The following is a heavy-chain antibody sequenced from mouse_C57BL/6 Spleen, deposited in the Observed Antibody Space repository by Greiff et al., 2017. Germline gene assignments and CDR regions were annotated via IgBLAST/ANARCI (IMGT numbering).Heavy chain of an antibody. CDR3: TRDGYYEGYFDY. J-gene: IGHJ2*01. CDR2: ISSGGDYI. D-gene: IGHD2-3*01. CDR1: GFTFSSYA. Sequence: EVQGVESGEGLVKPGGSLKLSCAASGFTFSSYAMSWVRQTPEKRLEWVAYISSGGDYIYYADTVQGRFTISRDTARNTLYLQMSSLKAEDTAMYYCTRDGYYEGYFDYWGQGTTLTVSS. V-gene: IGHV5-9-1*02.